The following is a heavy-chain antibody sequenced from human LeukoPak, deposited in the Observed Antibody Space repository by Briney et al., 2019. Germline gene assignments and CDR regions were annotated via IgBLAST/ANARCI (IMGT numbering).Heavy chain of an antibody. CDR1: XXXVTSSRAA. V-gene: IGHV6-1*01. CDR3: TRAGGDSWYFDY. D-gene: IGHD2-21*02. CDR2: TYYRSKWYN. J-gene: IGHJ4*02. Sequence: SQTLSXTXXXXXXXVTSSRAAWNWIRQSPSRGLEWLGRTYYRSKWYNDYSVSVKSRIDINADTSKNQFSLQLNSVTPEDTAMYYCTRAGGDSWYFDYWGQGTLVTVSS.